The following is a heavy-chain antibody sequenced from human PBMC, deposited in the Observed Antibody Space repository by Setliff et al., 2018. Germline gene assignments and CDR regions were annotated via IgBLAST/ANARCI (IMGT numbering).Heavy chain of an antibody. CDR3: ARDPDTSSKVDV. J-gene: IGHJ2*01. Sequence: LRLSCAASGFTFSDHSMTWIRQAPGKGLEWVAHIFRSSGSTYYADSVKGRFTISRDNAENSLYLQMNSLNADDTAVYYCARDPDTSSKVDVWGRGTLVTVSS. CDR1: GFTFSDHS. V-gene: IGHV3-11*01. CDR2: IFRSSGST. D-gene: IGHD5-18*01.